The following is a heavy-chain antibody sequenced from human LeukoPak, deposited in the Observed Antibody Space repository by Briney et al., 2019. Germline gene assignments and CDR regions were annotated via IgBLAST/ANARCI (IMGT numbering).Heavy chain of an antibody. CDR3: ARGYSYGLGYYYYYYMDV. Sequence: SETLSLTCTVSGGSISSYYWSWIRQPAGKGVEWIGRIYTSGSTNYNPSLKRRVTISVDTSKNQFSLKLSSVTAADTAVYYCARGYSYGLGYYYYYYMDVWGKGTTVTISS. D-gene: IGHD5-18*01. CDR1: GGSISSYY. CDR2: IYTSGST. J-gene: IGHJ6*03. V-gene: IGHV4-4*07.